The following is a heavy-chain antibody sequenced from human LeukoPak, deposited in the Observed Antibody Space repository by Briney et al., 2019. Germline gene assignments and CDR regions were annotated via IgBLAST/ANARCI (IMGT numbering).Heavy chain of an antibody. J-gene: IGHJ3*02. V-gene: IGHV3-30-3*01. D-gene: IGHD3-22*01. CDR3: AREGAVISPGAFDI. Sequence: PGGSLRLSCAASGFTFSSYAMHRVRQAPGKGLEWVAVISYDGSNKYYADSVKGRFTISRDNSKNTLYLQMNSLRAEDTAVYYCAREGAVISPGAFDIWGQGTMVTVSS. CDR1: GFTFSSYA. CDR2: ISYDGSNK.